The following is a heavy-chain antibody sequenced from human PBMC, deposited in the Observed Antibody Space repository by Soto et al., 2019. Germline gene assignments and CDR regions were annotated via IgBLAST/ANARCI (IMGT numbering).Heavy chain of an antibody. CDR2: INPSSGST. D-gene: IGHD6-19*01. V-gene: IGHV1-46*03. J-gene: IGHJ4*02. Sequence: ASVKVSCKASGYTFTSDHLHWVRQTPGLGLEWMGRINPSSGSTNYPQKFQGRVTMTRDTSTATAYMELSSLRSEDSAVYFCARGEVHSSGWNFDFWGQGTLVTVPQ. CDR3: ARGEVHSSGWNFDF. CDR1: GYTFTSDH.